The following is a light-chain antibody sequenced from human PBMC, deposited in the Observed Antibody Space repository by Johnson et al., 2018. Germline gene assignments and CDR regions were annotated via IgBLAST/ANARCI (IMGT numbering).Light chain of an antibody. V-gene: IGLV1-51*02. Sequence: QSVLTQPHSVSAAPGQKVTISCSGSSSNIGNNYVSWYQQLPGTAPKLIIYENNKRPSGIPDRFSGSKSGTSATLGITGLQTGDEADYYCGTWDSSLSAGNVFGTGTKVTFL. J-gene: IGLJ1*01. CDR2: ENN. CDR3: GTWDSSLSAGNV. CDR1: SSNIGNNY.